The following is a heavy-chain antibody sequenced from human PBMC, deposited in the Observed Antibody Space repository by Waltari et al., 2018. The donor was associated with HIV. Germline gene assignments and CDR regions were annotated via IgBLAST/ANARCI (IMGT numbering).Heavy chain of an antibody. CDR1: GFTFSRYA. D-gene: IGHD6-13*01. J-gene: IGHJ4*02. Sequence: EVQLVESGGGLVQPGGSLRLSCAASGFTFSRYAMNWVRQAPGKGLEWVSAISLNISNILYADSVKGRFTIARDNAKNSLFLQMDSLRAEDTAVYYCARDPSYGSSWYYYVDYWGQGTLVTVSS. CDR3: ARDPSYGSSWYYYVDY. V-gene: IGHV3-48*04. CDR2: ISLNISNI.